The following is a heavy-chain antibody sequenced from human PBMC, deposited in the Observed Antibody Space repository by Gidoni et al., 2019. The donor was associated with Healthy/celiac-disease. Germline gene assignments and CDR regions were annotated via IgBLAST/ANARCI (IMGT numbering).Heavy chain of an antibody. CDR2: INHNSGGT. D-gene: IGHD6-6*01. CDR1: GYTFPGYY. V-gene: IGHV1-2*02. Sequence: QVQLVQSGAAVKKPGASVKVSCKASGYTFPGYYMHGVRQAPGQGLEWMGWINHNSGGTNYAQKFQGRVTMNRDTSISTDYMELSRLRSDDTAVYYCARSPSYSSSSLYYFDYWGQGTLVTVSS. J-gene: IGHJ4*02. CDR3: ARSPSYSSSSLYYFDY.